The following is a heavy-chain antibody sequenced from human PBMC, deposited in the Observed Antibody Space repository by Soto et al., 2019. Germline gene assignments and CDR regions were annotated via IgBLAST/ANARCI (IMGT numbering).Heavy chain of an antibody. Sequence: LSLTCSVSGFAISRGYYWSWVRQPPGKGLEWIGSIYPSVSSYHNPSLATRLGLSIDASRNQFTLNLTSVTAADTAPYFCAREKVGTTVFDPWGQGIQVTVSS. CDR2: IYPSVSS. J-gene: IGHJ5*02. CDR3: AREKVGTTVFDP. CDR1: GFAISRGYY. V-gene: IGHV4-38-2*02. D-gene: IGHD2-21*02.